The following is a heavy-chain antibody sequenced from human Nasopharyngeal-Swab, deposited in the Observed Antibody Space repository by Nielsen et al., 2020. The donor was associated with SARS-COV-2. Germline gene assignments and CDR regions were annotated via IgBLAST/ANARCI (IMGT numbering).Heavy chain of an antibody. D-gene: IGHD6-19*01. Sequence: GESLKISCAASGFTFSNAWMSWVRQAPGKGLEWVGRIKSKTDGGTTDYAAHVKGRFTISRDDSKNTLYLQMNSLKTEDTAVYYCTTDPQQWLVEYYYYMDVWGKGTTVTVSS. CDR2: IKSKTDGGTT. CDR1: GFTFSNAW. J-gene: IGHJ6*03. CDR3: TTDPQQWLVEYYYYMDV. V-gene: IGHV3-15*01.